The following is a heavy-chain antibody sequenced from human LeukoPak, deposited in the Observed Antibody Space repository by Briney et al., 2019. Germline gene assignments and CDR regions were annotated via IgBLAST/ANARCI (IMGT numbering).Heavy chain of an antibody. J-gene: IGHJ6*02. V-gene: IGHV4-59*01. Sequence: SETLSLTCTVSGGSISSYYWSWIRPPPGKGLEWIGYIYYSGSTNYNPSLKSRVTISVDTSKNQFSLKLSSVTAADTAVYYCARHFGFNDYSKGYYYYYGMDVWGQGTTVTVSS. CDR2: IYYSGST. CDR1: GGSISSYY. D-gene: IGHD4-11*01. CDR3: ARHFGFNDYSKGYYYYYGMDV.